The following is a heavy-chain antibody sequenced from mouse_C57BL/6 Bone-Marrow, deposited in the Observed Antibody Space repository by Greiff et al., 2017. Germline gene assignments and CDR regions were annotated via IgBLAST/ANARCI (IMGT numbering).Heavy chain of an antibody. Sequence: QVQLQQSGAELARPGASVKLSCKASGYTFTSYGISWVKQRTGQGLEWIGEIYPRSGNTYYNEKFKGKATLTADKSSSTANMEQRSLTSADSAVYFCARPYGSSYWYFDVWGTGTTVTVSS. J-gene: IGHJ1*03. V-gene: IGHV1-81*01. CDR1: GYTFTSYG. CDR3: ARPYGSSYWYFDV. D-gene: IGHD1-1*01. CDR2: IYPRSGNT.